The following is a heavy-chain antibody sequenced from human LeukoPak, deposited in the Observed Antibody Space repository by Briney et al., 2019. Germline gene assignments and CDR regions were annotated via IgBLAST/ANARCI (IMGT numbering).Heavy chain of an antibody. D-gene: IGHD2-2*01. V-gene: IGHV4-30-2*01. J-gene: IGHJ4*02. CDR2: IYHSGST. CDR1: GGSISSGGYY. CDR3: ARALLGYCSSTSCPSPFFDY. Sequence: SQTLSLTCTVSGGSISSGGYYWSWIRQPPGKGLEWIGYIYHSGSTYYNPSLKSRVTISVDRSKNQFSLKLSSVTAADTAVYYCARALLGYCSSTSCPSPFFDYWGQGTLVTVSS.